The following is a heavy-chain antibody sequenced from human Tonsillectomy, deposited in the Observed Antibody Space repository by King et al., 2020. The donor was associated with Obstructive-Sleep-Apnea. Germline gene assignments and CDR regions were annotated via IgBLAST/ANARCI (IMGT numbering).Heavy chain of an antibody. V-gene: IGHV3-30*18. CDR1: GFTFSSYG. D-gene: IGHD4-17*01. Sequence: VQLVESGGGVVQPGRSLRLSCAASGFTFSSYGMHWVRQAPGKGLEWVAVISSDGNNKYYSDSVKGRFTISRDNSKNTLYLQMNSLRTEETAVYYCAKDHYGVYNDNNYVDFWGQGTLVTVSS. CDR2: ISSDGNNK. J-gene: IGHJ4*02. CDR3: AKDHYGVYNDNNYVDF.